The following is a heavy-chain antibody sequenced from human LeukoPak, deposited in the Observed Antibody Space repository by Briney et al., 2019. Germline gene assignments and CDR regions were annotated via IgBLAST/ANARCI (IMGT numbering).Heavy chain of an antibody. CDR2: IKSTTDGGTT. CDR3: TTGMITFGGVIASI. CDR1: GLTFRKAW. J-gene: IGHJ4*02. D-gene: IGHD3-16*02. Sequence: GGSVRLSCAASGLTFRKAWMIWVRQAPGKGLEWVGRIKSTTDGGTTDYAAPVKGRFTISRDDSKNTLYLQMNSLRTEDTAVYYCTTGMITFGGVIASIWGQGTLVTVSS. V-gene: IGHV3-15*01.